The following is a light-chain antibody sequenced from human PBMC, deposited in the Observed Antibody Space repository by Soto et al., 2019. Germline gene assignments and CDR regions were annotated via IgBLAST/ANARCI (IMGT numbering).Light chain of an antibody. Sequence: IQMTQSPSSLSASVGGRVTITCRASQSILAYLNWYQVKLGKPPRLLIFSASNLQSGVPPRFNGSGSVTDFALTIGGVEPDDAATYYCQQTYATAFTFGQGTNL. CDR2: SAS. J-gene: IGKJ2*01. CDR1: QSILAY. CDR3: QQTYATAFT. V-gene: IGKV1-39*01.